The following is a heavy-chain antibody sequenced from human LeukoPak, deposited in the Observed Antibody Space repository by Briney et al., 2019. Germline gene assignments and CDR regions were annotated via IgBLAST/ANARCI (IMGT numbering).Heavy chain of an antibody. CDR1: GFTFSSYG. D-gene: IGHD6-19*01. J-gene: IGHJ4*02. CDR3: AKARTSGWYLGGSPGYDY. Sequence: GGSLRLSCAASGFTFSSYGMHWVRQAPGRGLEWVAVISYDGSNKYYADSVKGRFTISRDNSKNTLYLQMNSLRAEDTAMYYCAKARTSGWYLGGSPGYDYWGQGTLVTVSS. CDR2: ISYDGSNK. V-gene: IGHV3-30*18.